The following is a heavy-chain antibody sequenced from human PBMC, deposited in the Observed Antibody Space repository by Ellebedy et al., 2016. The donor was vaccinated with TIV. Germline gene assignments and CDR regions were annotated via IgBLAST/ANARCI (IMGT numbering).Heavy chain of an antibody. J-gene: IGHJ4*02. V-gene: IGHV3-74*01. CDR3: AILRRLVNTPVDS. CDR1: GFTFSTYW. CDR2: INGDESIT. D-gene: IGHD5-12*01. Sequence: GESLKISCAASGFTFSTYWMHWVRQAPGKGLVWVSRINGDESITNHADSVKGRFTISRDNAKNTMFLQMNSLRDEDTAVYYCAILRRLVNTPVDSWGQGTLVIVSS.